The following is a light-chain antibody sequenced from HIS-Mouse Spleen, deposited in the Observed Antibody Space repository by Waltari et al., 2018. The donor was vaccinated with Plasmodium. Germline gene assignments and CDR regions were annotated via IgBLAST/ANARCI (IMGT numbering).Light chain of an antibody. J-gene: IGKJ4*01. Sequence: EIVMTQFPATLSMSPGERATLSCRASQSVRSNLAWYQQKPGQDPRLLIYGASTRATGIPARFSGSGSGTEFTLTISSMQSEDFAVYYCQQYNNWPPLTFGGGTKVEIK. CDR1: QSVRSN. V-gene: IGKV3-15*01. CDR2: GAS. CDR3: QQYNNWPPLT.